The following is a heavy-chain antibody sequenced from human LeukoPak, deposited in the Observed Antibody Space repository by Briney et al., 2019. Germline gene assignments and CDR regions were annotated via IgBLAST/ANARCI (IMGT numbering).Heavy chain of an antibody. V-gene: IGHV1-18*01. J-gene: IGHJ4*02. Sequence: ASVKVSCKASGYTFTSYGISWVRQAPGQGLEWMGWISAYNGNTNYAQKLQGRVTMTTDTSTSTAYIELRSLRSDDTAVYYCARDPGYSSGWYPDYWGQGTLVTVSS. D-gene: IGHD6-19*01. CDR1: GYTFTSYG. CDR3: ARDPGYSSGWYPDY. CDR2: ISAYNGNT.